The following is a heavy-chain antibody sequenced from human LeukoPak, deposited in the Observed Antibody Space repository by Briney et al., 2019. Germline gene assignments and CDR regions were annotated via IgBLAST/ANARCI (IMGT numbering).Heavy chain of an antibody. Sequence: SETLSLTCAVYGGSLTNHYWIWIRLPPGKGLEWIGEINHSGSTNYSPSLKSRLTISVDTAKSQFFLKLSSVTAADTAVYYCARGPAAVHPWGQGTLVTVSS. D-gene: IGHD6-13*01. V-gene: IGHV4-34*01. CDR3: ARGPAAVHP. J-gene: IGHJ5*02. CDR1: GGSLTNHY. CDR2: INHSGST.